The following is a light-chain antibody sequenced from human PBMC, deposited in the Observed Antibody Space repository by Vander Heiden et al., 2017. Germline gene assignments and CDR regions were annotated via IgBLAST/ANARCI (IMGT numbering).Light chain of an antibody. V-gene: IGKV3-20*01. Sequence: IVLTQSPGTLSLSPGERATLSCRASQSVRSSYLAWYQQKPGQAPRLLIYGASSRATGIPDRFSGSGSGTDFTLTISRLEPEDFAVYYCQQEGSSPRTFGQGTKVEIK. CDR2: GAS. CDR3: QQEGSSPRT. CDR1: QSVRSSY. J-gene: IGKJ1*01.